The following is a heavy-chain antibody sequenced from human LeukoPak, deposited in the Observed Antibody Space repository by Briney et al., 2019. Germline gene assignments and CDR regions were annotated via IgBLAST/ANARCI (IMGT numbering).Heavy chain of an antibody. CDR1: GGSISSYY. J-gene: IGHJ4*02. CDR3: ATYYGFGYFDY. CDR2: IYYSGST. Sequence: PSETLSLTCTVSGGSISSYYCSWIRQPPGKGLEWIGYIYYSGSTNYNASLKSRVTISVDTSKNQFSLKLSSVTAADTAVYYCATYYGFGYFDYWGQGTLVTVSS. V-gene: IGHV4-59*01. D-gene: IGHD3-3*01.